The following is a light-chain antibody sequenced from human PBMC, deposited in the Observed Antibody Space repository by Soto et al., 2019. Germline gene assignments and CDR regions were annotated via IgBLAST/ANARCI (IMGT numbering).Light chain of an antibody. J-gene: IGKJ1*01. Sequence: DIQMTQSPSSLSASVGDRVTITCRASQSISSYLNWYQQKPGKAPKLLIYAASSLQSGVPSRFSGSGSGTDFTLAISSLQPEDFATYYCQQSYSTPRTFVQVTKVGIK. CDR3: QQSYSTPRT. CDR1: QSISSY. V-gene: IGKV1-39*01. CDR2: AAS.